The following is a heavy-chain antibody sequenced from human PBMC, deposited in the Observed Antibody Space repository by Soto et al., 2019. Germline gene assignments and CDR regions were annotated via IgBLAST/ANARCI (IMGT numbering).Heavy chain of an antibody. Sequence: QVQLVESGGGLVKPGGSLRLSCAASGFTFSDYYMSWIRQAPGKGLERVSYISSSGSTIYYADSVKGRFTISRDKAKNSLDLQLNSLRAEDTAVYYCARDACDGGSCYYAFDIWGRGTMVTVSS. D-gene: IGHD2-15*01. J-gene: IGHJ3*02. V-gene: IGHV3-11*01. CDR3: ARDACDGGSCYYAFDI. CDR1: GFTFSDYY. CDR2: ISSSGSTI.